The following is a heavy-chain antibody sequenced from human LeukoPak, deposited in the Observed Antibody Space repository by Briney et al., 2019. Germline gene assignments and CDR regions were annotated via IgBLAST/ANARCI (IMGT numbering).Heavy chain of an antibody. Sequence: SETLSLTCGVSGASFSGYYWGWIRQPPGKGLEWIGETNHSGGTNYNPSLKSRVTISVDTSKKQFSLNLRSVTAEDTAVYYCATDRYYGSGSYYKFDYWGQGTLVTVSS. CDR1: GASFSGYY. V-gene: IGHV4-34*01. CDR3: ATDRYYGSGSYYKFDY. D-gene: IGHD3-10*01. CDR2: TNHSGGT. J-gene: IGHJ4*02.